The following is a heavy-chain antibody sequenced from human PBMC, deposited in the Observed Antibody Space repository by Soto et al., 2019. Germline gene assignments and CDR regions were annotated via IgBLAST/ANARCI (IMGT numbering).Heavy chain of an antibody. CDR2: IIPIFGTA. D-gene: IGHD3-22*01. Sequence: ASVKVSCKASGGTFSSYAISWVRQAPGQGLEWMGGIIPIFGTANYAQKFQGRVTITADESTSTAYMELSSLRSEDTAVYYCARVPYSHYYDSSGYYPLGYWGQGTLVTVSS. CDR3: ARVPYSHYYDSSGYYPLGY. J-gene: IGHJ4*02. V-gene: IGHV1-69*13. CDR1: GGTFSSYA.